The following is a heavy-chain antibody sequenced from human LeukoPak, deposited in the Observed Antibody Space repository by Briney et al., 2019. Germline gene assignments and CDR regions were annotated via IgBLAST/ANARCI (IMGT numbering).Heavy chain of an antibody. D-gene: IGHD2-15*01. CDR2: ISSNGDNT. CDR3: TRDSALLGVAFDL. Sequence: GGSLRLSCSTSGFPFNTYAIHWVRQAPGKGLEYVAGISSNGDNTDFADSAKGRFTISRDNSKSTLFLQMNSLRAEDTAVYFCTRDSALLGVAFDLWGQGTVVTVSS. V-gene: IGHV3-64D*06. J-gene: IGHJ3*01. CDR1: GFPFNTYA.